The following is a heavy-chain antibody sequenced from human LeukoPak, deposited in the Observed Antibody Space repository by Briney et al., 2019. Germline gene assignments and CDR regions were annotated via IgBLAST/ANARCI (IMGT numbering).Heavy chain of an antibody. D-gene: IGHD2-15*01. J-gene: IGHJ4*02. CDR1: GGSISSGGYY. Sequence: SQTLSLTCTVSGGSISSGGYYWSWIRQHPGKGLEWIGYIYYSGSTYYNPSLKSRVTISVDTSKNQFSLKLSSVTAADTAVYYCARHAALRPDIVAVVAATNFDYWGQGTLVTVSS. CDR3: ARHAALRPDIVAVVAATNFDY. V-gene: IGHV4-31*03. CDR2: IYYSGST.